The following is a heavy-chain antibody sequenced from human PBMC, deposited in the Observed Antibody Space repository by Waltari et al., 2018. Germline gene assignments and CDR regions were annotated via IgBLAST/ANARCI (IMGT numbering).Heavy chain of an antibody. J-gene: IGHJ3*02. Sequence: EVELVQSGAEVKKPGATVKISCTTSGYTFTDYHIHWMQQAPGKGLEWVGRVDPEDGLPLYAENVQGRVTITADTSRHTAYMEVSSLRSEDTAVYYCARGANYYGSGSSDAFDIWGQGTMVTVSS. D-gene: IGHD3-10*01. CDR3: ARGANYYGSGSSDAFDI. V-gene: IGHV1-69-2*01. CDR2: VDPEDGLP. CDR1: GYTFTDYH.